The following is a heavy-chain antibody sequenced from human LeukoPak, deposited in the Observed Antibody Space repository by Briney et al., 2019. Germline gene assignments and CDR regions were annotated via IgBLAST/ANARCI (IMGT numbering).Heavy chain of an antibody. V-gene: IGHV4-39*01. J-gene: IGHJ4*02. CDR3: ARIYSSGWYPGGYFDY. CDR1: GGSISSSSYY. Sequence: SETLSLTCTVSGGSISSSSYYWGWIRQPPGKGLEWIGSIYYSGSTYYNPSLKSRVTISVDTSKNQFSLKLGSVTAADTAVYYRARIYSSGWYPGGYFDYWGQGALVTVSS. CDR2: IYYSGST. D-gene: IGHD6-19*01.